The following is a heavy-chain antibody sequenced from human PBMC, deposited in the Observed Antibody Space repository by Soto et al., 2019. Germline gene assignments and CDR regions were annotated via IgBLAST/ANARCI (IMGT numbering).Heavy chain of an antibody. D-gene: IGHD3-9*01. V-gene: IGHV4-59*01. CDR1: GGSISNYY. CDR2: IYYSGST. Sequence: QVQLQESGPGLVKPSETLSLTCTVSGGSISNYYWSWIRQPPGKGVEWIGYIYYSGSTNYNPSLKSRVTISVDTSKNQFSLKLRSVTAADTAFYYCARDQTGYYTPSPFAIWGPGTMVTVSS. CDR3: ARDQTGYYTPSPFAI. J-gene: IGHJ3*02.